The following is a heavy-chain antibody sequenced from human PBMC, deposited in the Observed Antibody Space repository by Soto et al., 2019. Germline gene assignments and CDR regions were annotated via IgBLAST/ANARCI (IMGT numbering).Heavy chain of an antibody. J-gene: IGHJ6*03. Sequence: GGSLRLSCAASGFTVSSNYMSWVRQAPGKGLEWVSVMYSGGYTYYADSVKGRFTISRDNSKNTLYLQMDSLRAEDTAVYYCASHIAARVQYYYMDVWGKGTTVTVSS. CDR1: GFTVSSNY. CDR2: MYSGGYT. CDR3: ASHIAARVQYYYMDV. V-gene: IGHV3-66*04. D-gene: IGHD6-13*01.